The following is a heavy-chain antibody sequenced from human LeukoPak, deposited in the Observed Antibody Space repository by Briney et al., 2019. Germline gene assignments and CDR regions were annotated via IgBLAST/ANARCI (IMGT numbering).Heavy chain of an antibody. J-gene: IGHJ4*02. D-gene: IGHD2-21*02. CDR1: GYTFTSYG. Sequence: GASVKVSCKASGYTFTSYGISWVRQAPGQGLEWMGWISAYNGNTNYAQKLQGRVTMTTDTSTSTAYMELRSLRSDDTAVYYCARGVLLYCGGDCPYLPETPPVDYWGQGTLVTVSS. CDR2: ISAYNGNT. V-gene: IGHV1-18*01. CDR3: ARGVLLYCGGDCPYLPETPPVDY.